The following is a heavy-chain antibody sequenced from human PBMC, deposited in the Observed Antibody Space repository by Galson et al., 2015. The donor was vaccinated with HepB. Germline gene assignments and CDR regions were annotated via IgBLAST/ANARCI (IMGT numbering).Heavy chain of an antibody. Sequence: SLRLSCAASGFTFSNYGMHWVRRAPGKGLEWVAVLWYDGSNRYYVGSVKGRFTISRDNSKNTLYLQMTSLRAKDTAVYYCARGTSVYCTRATCYREGSFDYWGQGTLVTVSS. J-gene: IGHJ4*02. CDR3: ARGTSVYCTRATCYREGSFDY. CDR1: GFTFSNYG. CDR2: LWYDGSNR. D-gene: IGHD2-2*01. V-gene: IGHV3-33*01.